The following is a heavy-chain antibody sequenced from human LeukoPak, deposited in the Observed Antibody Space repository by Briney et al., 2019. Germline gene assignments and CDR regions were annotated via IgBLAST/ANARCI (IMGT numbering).Heavy chain of an antibody. J-gene: IGHJ4*02. CDR1: SGSISSYY. V-gene: IGHV4-59*08. Sequence: SETLSLTCSVSSGSISSYYWSWIRQPPGKGLEWIGYISYSGSTKYNPSLKSRVTISVDTSKNQFSLKVSSVTAADTAVYYCARLWSPMVEIDYWGQGTLVTVSS. D-gene: IGHD2-15*01. CDR3: ARLWSPMVEIDY. CDR2: ISYSGST.